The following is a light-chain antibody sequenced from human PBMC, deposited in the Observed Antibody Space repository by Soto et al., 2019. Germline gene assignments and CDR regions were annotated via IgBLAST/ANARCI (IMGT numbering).Light chain of an antibody. Sequence: NVRSQSRKTVAECKMERATVSCMASQSVSSNLAWYQQKPGQAPRLLIYGASTRATGIPARFSGCLSGTERHLTISCLQSEHFEPHFRPLYILLLWLPFGQGTRLEIK. J-gene: IGKJ5*01. CDR3: PLYILLLWLP. CDR1: QSVSSN. V-gene: IGKV3-15*01. CDR2: GAS.